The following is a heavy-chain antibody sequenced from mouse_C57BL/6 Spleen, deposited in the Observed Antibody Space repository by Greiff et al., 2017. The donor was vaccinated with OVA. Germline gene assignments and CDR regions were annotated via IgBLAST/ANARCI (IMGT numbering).Heavy chain of an antibody. Sequence: VKLQQPGAELVKPGASVKLSCKASGYTFTSYWMQWVKQRPGQGLEWIGEIDPSDSYTNYNQKFKGKATLTVDTSSSTAYMQLSSLTSEDSAVYYCARWRGSAYWGQGTLVTVSA. CDR2: IDPSDSYT. J-gene: IGHJ3*01. V-gene: IGHV1-50*01. D-gene: IGHD1-1*01. CDR3: ARWRGSAY. CDR1: GYTFTSYW.